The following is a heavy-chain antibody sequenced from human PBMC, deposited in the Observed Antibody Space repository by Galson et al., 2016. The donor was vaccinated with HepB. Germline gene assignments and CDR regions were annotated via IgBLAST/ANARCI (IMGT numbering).Heavy chain of an antibody. CDR3: ARDLGGIDY. V-gene: IGHV4-31*03. Sequence: TLSLTCNVSGGSMSRGGYTWNWIRQHPGRGLEWIGYVAHSGGAYYNPSLKSRLTISVDTSTNQFSLKLTSVTAADSAVYYCARDLGGIDYWGQGVLVTGSA. CDR2: VAHSGGA. D-gene: IGHD3-10*01. J-gene: IGHJ4*02. CDR1: GGSMSRGGYT.